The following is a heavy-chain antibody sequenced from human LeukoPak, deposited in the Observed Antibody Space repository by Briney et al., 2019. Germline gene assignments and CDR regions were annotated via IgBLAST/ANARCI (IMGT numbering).Heavy chain of an antibody. CDR2: IRSKANSYAT. D-gene: IGHD6-13*01. Sequence: XXXASXKXLEWXARIRSKANSYATAYAASVKGRFTISRDDSKNTAYLQMNSLKTEDTAVYYCITTGIAAAGVDYWGQGTLVTVSS. CDR3: ITTGIAAAGVDY. V-gene: IGHV3-73*01. J-gene: IGHJ4*02.